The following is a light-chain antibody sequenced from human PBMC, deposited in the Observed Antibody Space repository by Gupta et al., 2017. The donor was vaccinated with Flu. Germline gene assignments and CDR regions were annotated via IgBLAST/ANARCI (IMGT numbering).Light chain of an antibody. CDR3: QQYNSYSRGYS. Sequence: DIQMTQSPSTLSASVGDRVTITCWASQSISSWLAWYQQKPGKAPKLLIYKASSLESGVPSRFSGSGSGTEFTLTISSLQPDDFATYYCQQYNSYSRGYSFGQGTKLEIK. CDR2: KAS. CDR1: QSISSW. V-gene: IGKV1-5*03. J-gene: IGKJ2*03.